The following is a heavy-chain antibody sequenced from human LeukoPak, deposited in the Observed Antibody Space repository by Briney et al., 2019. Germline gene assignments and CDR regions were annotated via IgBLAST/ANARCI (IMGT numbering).Heavy chain of an antibody. J-gene: IGHJ4*02. CDR2: IAIDGINK. V-gene: IGHV3-30-3*01. Sequence: GGSLRLSCATSGFTFSNYAIHWVRQAPGKGLEWVAVIAIDGINKFYADSVKGRVSLSRDNSKNTVYLQMSSLRVADTGVYYCGRGFSNWSLDYWGQGTLITVSS. D-gene: IGHD6-13*01. CDR1: GFTFSNYA. CDR3: GRGFSNWSLDY.